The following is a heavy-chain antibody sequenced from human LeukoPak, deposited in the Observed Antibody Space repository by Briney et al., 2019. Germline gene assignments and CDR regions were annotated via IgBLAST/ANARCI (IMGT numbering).Heavy chain of an antibody. CDR1: GFTLSSYW. V-gene: IGHV3-7*01. CDR3: ARDPVYGGNSGFDY. D-gene: IGHD4-23*01. Sequence: GGSLRLSCAASGFTLSSYWMSWVRQAPGKGLEWVANIKQDGSEIHYVDSVKGRFTISRDNAKTSLYLQMNSLRADDTAVYYCARDPVYGGNSGFDYWGRGILVTVSS. J-gene: IGHJ4*02. CDR2: IKQDGSEI.